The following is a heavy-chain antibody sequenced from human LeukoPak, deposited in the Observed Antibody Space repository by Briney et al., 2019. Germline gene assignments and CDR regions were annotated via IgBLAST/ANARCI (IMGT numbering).Heavy chain of an antibody. CDR2: IYYSGST. CDR3: ARATYGSGWDY. Sequence: PSETLSLTCTVSGGSISSYYWSWIRQPPGKGLEWIGYIYYSGSTNYNPSLKSRVTISVDTSKNQFSLKLSSVTAADTAVYYCARATYGSGWDYWGQGTLVTVSS. D-gene: IGHD6-19*01. CDR1: GGSISSYY. J-gene: IGHJ4*02. V-gene: IGHV4-59*01.